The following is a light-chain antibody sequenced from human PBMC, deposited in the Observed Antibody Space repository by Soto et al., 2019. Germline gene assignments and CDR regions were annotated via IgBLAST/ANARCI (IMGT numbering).Light chain of an antibody. CDR1: SSNIGAGYD. CDR2: GDT. J-gene: IGLJ1*01. V-gene: IGLV1-40*01. Sequence: QSVLTQPPSVSGAPGQRVTISCTGSSSNIGAGYDVHWYLQLPGTAPKLLVYGDTNRPSGVPDRFSGSKSGTSASLAITGLQAEDEADYYCQSYDSSLSGVFGSGTKLTVL. CDR3: QSYDSSLSGV.